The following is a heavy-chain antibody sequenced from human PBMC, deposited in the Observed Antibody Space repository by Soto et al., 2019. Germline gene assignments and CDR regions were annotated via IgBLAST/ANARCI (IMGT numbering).Heavy chain of an antibody. V-gene: IGHV3-53*04. J-gene: IGHJ6*02. CDR2: LHSGGDT. CDR1: GIPVSSNY. Sequence: EVQLVESGGGLVQPRGSLRLSCAASGIPVSSNYMTWVRQAPGKGLEWVSVLHSGGDTYYANSVKGRFTISRHDSTNTLFLQMNSLTAEDTAVYYCARDGPYYYASRMDVWGQGTTVTVSS. D-gene: IGHD3-10*01. CDR3: ARDGPYYYASRMDV.